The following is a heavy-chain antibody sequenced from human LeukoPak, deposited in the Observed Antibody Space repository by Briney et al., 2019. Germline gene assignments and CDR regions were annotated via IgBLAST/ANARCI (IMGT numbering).Heavy chain of an antibody. V-gene: IGHV4-61*02. J-gene: IGHJ6*03. D-gene: IGHD3-10*01. CDR1: GGSISSGSYY. Sequence: PSQTLSLPCTVSGGSISSGSYYWGWIRQPAGKGLEWIGRIYTSGSTNYNPSLKSRVTISVDTSKNQFSLKLSSVAAADTAVYYCARSYYYGSGSYYNVAPPRYYYYYMDVWGKGTTVTVSS. CDR3: ARSYYYGSGSYYNVAPPRYYYYYMDV. CDR2: IYTSGST.